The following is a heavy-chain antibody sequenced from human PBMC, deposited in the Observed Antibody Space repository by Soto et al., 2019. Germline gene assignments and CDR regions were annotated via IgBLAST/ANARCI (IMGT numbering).Heavy chain of an antibody. CDR3: ARSVGAEGVVWFDT. Sequence: EVQLLESGGDLVQPGGSLRVSCVASGFSFSNYAMSWVRQAPGKGLEWVSGIRGSGTETHYADSVKGRFTISRDNSKNTVYLEMHSLHVGDTAVYYCARSVGAEGVVWFDTWGQGTLVTVSS. J-gene: IGHJ5*02. CDR2: IRGSGTET. CDR1: GFSFSNYA. V-gene: IGHV3-23*01. D-gene: IGHD1-26*01.